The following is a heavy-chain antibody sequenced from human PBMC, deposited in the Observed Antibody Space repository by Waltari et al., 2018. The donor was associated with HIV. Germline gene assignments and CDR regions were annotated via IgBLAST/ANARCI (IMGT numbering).Heavy chain of an antibody. Sequence: EVRLVESGGGLVQPGGSLRLSCAASGFTFSSSWMTWVRQAPGKGLEWVAKIKEDGSEIHYVYSVKGRFTISRDNAKNSLYLQMNSLRAEDTAVYYCARRQQLTDWGQGTLVTVSS. J-gene: IGHJ4*02. CDR1: GFTFSSSW. CDR2: IKEDGSEI. CDR3: ARRQQLTD. V-gene: IGHV3-7*01. D-gene: IGHD6-13*01.